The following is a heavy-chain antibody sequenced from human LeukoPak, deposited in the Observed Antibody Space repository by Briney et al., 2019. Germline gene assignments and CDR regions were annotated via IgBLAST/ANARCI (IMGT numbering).Heavy chain of an antibody. V-gene: IGHV3-30*04. D-gene: IGHD3-3*01. Sequence: GGSLRLSCAASGFTFSSYAMHWVRQAPGKGLEWVAVISYDGSNKYYADSVKGRFTISRDNSTNGLYLQLNSLRAEDTAVYYCATSTITIFGVDSLWPFDYWGQGTLVTVSS. CDR3: ATSTITIFGVDSLWPFDY. CDR2: ISYDGSNK. J-gene: IGHJ4*02. CDR1: GFTFSSYA.